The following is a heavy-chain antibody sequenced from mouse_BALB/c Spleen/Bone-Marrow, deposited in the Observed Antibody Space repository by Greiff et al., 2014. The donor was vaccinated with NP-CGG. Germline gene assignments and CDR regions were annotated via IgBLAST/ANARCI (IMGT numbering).Heavy chain of an antibody. J-gene: IGHJ1*01. Sequence: EVKVVESGGGLVQPGGSLKLSCAALGFDFSRYWMSWVRQAPGKGLEWIGEINPDSSTTNYTPSLKDKFIISRDNAKNTLYLQMNKVRSEDTALYYCAGLNYYGNLFVWGAGTTVTVSS. CDR2: INPDSSTT. D-gene: IGHD1-1*01. CDR3: AGLNYYGNLFV. V-gene: IGHV4-1*02. CDR1: GFDFSRYW.